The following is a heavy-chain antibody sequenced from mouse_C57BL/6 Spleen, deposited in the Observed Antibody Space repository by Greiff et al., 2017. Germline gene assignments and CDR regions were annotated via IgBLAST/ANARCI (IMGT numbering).Heavy chain of an antibody. CDR2: IYPGSGST. Sequence: QVQLQQPGAELVQPGASVKMSCKASGYTFTSYWITWVKQGPGQGLEWIGDIYPGSGSTNYNEKFKSKATLTVDTSSSTAYMQLSSLTSEDSAVYYCARNYGSPPRWYFDDWGTGTTVTVSS. D-gene: IGHD1-1*01. CDR3: ARNYGSPPRWYFDD. J-gene: IGHJ1*03. V-gene: IGHV1-55*01. CDR1: GYTFTSYW.